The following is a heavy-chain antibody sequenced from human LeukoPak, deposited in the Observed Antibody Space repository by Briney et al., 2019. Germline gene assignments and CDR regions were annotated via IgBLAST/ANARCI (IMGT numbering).Heavy chain of an antibody. V-gene: IGHV4-59*07. J-gene: IGHJ4*02. D-gene: IGHD5-18*01. CDR1: CGSISNYY. Sequence: KSSDTLSLPCTLSCGSISNYYWTWIRQPPGKGLEWIGYISYSGSTNYNPSLKSRVTISVDTSKIPFSLKLSSVTAADTAVYYCASGFTSMAFDGWGQGTLVSVSS. CDR2: ISYSGST. CDR3: ASGFTSMAFDG.